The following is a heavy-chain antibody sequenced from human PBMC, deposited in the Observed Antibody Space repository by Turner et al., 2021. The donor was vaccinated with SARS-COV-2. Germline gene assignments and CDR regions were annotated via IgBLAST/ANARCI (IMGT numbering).Heavy chain of an antibody. D-gene: IGHD3-9*01. CDR1: GYTFTGYY. J-gene: IGHJ6*02. V-gene: IGHV1-2*02. CDR3: AILEYYDILTGVDYGMDV. Sequence: QVQLVPSGAEVQKPEASVKASCKASGYTFTGYYMHWVRQAPGQGLEWMGWINPNSGGTNYAQKCQGRVTMTRDTSISTAYMELSRLRSDDTAVYYCAILEYYDILTGVDYGMDVWGQGTTVTVSS. CDR2: INPNSGGT.